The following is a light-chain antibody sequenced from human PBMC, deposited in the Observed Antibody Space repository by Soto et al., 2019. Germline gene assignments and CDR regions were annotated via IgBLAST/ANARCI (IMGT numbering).Light chain of an antibody. CDR2: GAS. V-gene: IGKV3-20*01. Sequence: DIVLTQSPGTLYLSPGERATLSCWASQSLSTDYLAWYQQKPGQPPRLLIYGASSRATGIPDRFSGSGSGTDFTLTISRLEPEDFAVYYFQQYGSSPATFGQGTKLEIK. CDR3: QQYGSSPAT. J-gene: IGKJ2*01. CDR1: QSLSTDY.